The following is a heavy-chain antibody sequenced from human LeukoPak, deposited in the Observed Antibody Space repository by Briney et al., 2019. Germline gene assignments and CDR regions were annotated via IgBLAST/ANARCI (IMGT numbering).Heavy chain of an antibody. CDR1: GFTFSSYG. CDR3: AKGTSSDYGGNVDY. V-gene: IGHV3-30*18. Sequence: GGSLRLSCAASGFTFSSYGMHWVRQAPGKGLEWVAVISFDGSNKYYTDSVKGRFTISRDNSKNTVYLQMNSLRAEDTAVYYCAKGTSSDYGGNVDYWGQGTLSPSPQ. D-gene: IGHD4-23*01. J-gene: IGHJ4*02. CDR2: ISFDGSNK.